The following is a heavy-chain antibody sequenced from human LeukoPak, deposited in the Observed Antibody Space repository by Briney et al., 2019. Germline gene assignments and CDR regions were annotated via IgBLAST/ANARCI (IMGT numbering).Heavy chain of an antibody. D-gene: IGHD2-15*01. V-gene: IGHV1-69*06. CDR3: AREAAGDIVVVVAATMELGDAFDI. CDR1: GGTFSSYA. Sequence: ASVKVSCKASGGTFSSYAISWVRQAPGQGLEWMGGIIPIFGTANYAQKFQGRVTITADKSTSTAYMELSSLRSDDTAVYYCAREAAGDIVVVVAATMELGDAFDIWGQGTMVTVSS. J-gene: IGHJ3*02. CDR2: IIPIFGTA.